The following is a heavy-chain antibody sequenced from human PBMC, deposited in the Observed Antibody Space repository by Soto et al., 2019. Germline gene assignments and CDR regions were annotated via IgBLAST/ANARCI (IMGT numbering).Heavy chain of an antibody. D-gene: IGHD1-7*01. CDR3: ARVLRNYVLRFANFDY. Sequence: PSETLSLTCAVYGGSFSGYYWSWIRQPPGKGLEWIGEINHSGSTNYNPSLKSRVTISVDTSKNQFSLKLSSVTAADTAVYYCARVLRNYVLRFANFDYWGQGTLVTVSS. V-gene: IGHV4-34*01. J-gene: IGHJ4*02. CDR1: GGSFSGYY. CDR2: INHSGST.